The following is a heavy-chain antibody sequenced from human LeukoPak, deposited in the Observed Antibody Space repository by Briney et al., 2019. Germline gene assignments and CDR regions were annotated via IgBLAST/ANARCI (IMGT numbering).Heavy chain of an antibody. CDR2: ISTYNGNT. D-gene: IGHD1-1*01. V-gene: IGHV1-18*01. CDR3: ATSTPGXEXWFDP. CDR1: GYTFSTYG. Sequence: ASVKVSCKASGYTFSTYGISWVRQAPGQGLEWVGWISTYNGNTNXXXRLQDRLTMTTDTATRTTFMELRSLRSDDTAVYYCATSTPGXEXWFDPWGQGTLVTVSS. J-gene: IGHJ5*02.